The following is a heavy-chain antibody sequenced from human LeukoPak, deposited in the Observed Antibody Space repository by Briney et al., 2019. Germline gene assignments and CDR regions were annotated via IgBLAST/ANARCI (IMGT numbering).Heavy chain of an antibody. J-gene: IGHJ6*03. V-gene: IGHV1-8*01. D-gene: IGHD1-26*01. CDR1: GYTFTGYD. Sequence: ASVKVSCKASGYTFTGYDINWVRQAPGQGLEWMGWMNPNSGNTGYAQKFQGRATMTRNTSISTAYMELSSLKSEDTAVYYCARAPEWGKSNYYYYMDVWGKGTTVTVSS. CDR2: MNPNSGNT. CDR3: ARAPEWGKSNYYYYMDV.